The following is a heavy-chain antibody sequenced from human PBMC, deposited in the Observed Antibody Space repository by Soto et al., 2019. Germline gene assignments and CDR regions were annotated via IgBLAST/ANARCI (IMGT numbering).Heavy chain of an antibody. V-gene: IGHV4-30-4*01. D-gene: IGHD4-17*01. CDR3: ATESGSTYGYFDY. CDR1: GGSVTSDEDY. CDR2: ISNSGST. Sequence: PSETLSLTCTVSGGSVTSDEDYWSWIRQSPGKGLEWIGYISNSGSTGYNPSLKTRLSMSVDRSKNQFTLRLTSVIAADTAVYFCATESGSTYGYFDYWGQGTQVTVSS. J-gene: IGHJ4*02.